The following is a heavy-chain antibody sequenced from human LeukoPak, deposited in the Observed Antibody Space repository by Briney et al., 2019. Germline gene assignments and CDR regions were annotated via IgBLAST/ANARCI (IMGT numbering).Heavy chain of an antibody. D-gene: IGHD6-19*01. Sequence: PSETPSLTCTVSGGSISSHYWSWIRQPAGKGLEWIGRIYTSGSTNYNPSLKSRVTMSVDTSKNQFSLKLSSVTAADTAVYYCARDLPGYSSGWYGGDNYYYMDVWGKGTTVTVSS. CDR3: ARDLPGYSSGWYGGDNYYYMDV. CDR1: GGSISSHY. J-gene: IGHJ6*03. V-gene: IGHV4-4*07. CDR2: IYTSGST.